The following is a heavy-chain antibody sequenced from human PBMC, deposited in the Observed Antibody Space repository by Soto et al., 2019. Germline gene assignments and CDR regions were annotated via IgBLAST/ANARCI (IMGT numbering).Heavy chain of an antibody. CDR3: AKDKSVYDILTGYYRGFDY. V-gene: IGHV3-23*01. D-gene: IGHD3-9*01. CDR2: ISGSGGST. J-gene: IGHJ4*02. CDR1: GFTFSSYA. Sequence: GGSLRLSCAASGFTFSSYAMSWVRQAPGKGLEWVSAISGSGGSTYYADSVKGRFTISRDNSKNTLYLQMNSLRAEDTAVYYCAKDKSVYDILTGYYRGFDYWGQGTLVTVSS.